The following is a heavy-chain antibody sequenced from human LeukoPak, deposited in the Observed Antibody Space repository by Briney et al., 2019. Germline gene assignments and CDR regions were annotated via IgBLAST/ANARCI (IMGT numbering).Heavy chain of an antibody. CDR2: IRYDGSNK. CDR1: GFTFSSYG. V-gene: IGHV3-30*02. CDR3: AKSVATSSTPFDY. Sequence: GGSLRLSCAASGFTFSSYGMHWVRQAPGKGLEWVAFIRYDGSNKYYADSVKGRFTISRDNSKNTLYLQMNSLRAEDTAIYYCAKSVATSSTPFDYWGQGTLVTVSS. D-gene: IGHD2-2*01. J-gene: IGHJ4*02.